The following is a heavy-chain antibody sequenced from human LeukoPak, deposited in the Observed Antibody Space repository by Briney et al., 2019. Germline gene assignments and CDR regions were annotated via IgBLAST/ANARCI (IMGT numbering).Heavy chain of an antibody. CDR3: AKSRKILWSGYYWDY. V-gene: IGHV3-74*01. CDR2: IDSDGSTT. Sequence: PGGSLRLSCAASEFIFSGFWMNWVRQAPGKGLAWVAGIDSDGSTTNYADSVKGRFTISRDNAKNTLYLQMNSLRAEDTAVYYCAKSRKILWSGYYWDYWGQGTLVTVSS. CDR1: EFIFSGFW. D-gene: IGHD3-3*01. J-gene: IGHJ4*02.